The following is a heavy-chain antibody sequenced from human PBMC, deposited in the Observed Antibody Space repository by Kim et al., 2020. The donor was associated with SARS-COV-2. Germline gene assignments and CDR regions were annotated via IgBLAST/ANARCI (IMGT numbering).Heavy chain of an antibody. Sequence: GGSLRLSCAASGFTFSSYSMNWVRQAPGKGLEWVSYISSSSSTIYYADSVKGRFTISRDNAKNSLYLQMNSLRAEDTAVYYCARDLPYYYDSSGYYWPEYFQHWGQGTLVTVSS. V-gene: IGHV3-48*04. CDR3: ARDLPYYYDSSGYYWPEYFQH. CDR2: ISSSSSTI. CDR1: GFTFSSYS. J-gene: IGHJ1*01. D-gene: IGHD3-22*01.